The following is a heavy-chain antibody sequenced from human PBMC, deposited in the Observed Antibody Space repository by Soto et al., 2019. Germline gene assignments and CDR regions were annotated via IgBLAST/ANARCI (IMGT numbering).Heavy chain of an antibody. J-gene: IGHJ4*02. V-gene: IGHV3-23*01. CDR2: ISGSGGST. D-gene: IGHD6-13*01. CDR1: GFTFSSYA. CDR3: AKPPLQQLGFLFDY. Sequence: GGSLRLSCAASGFTFSSYAMSRVRQAPGKGLEWVSAISGSGGSTYYADSVEGRFTISRDNSKNTLYLQMNSLRAEDTAVYYCAKPPLQQLGFLFDYWGQGTLVTVSS.